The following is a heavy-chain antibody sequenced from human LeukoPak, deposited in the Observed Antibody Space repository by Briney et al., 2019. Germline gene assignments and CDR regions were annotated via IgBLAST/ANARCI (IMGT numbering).Heavy chain of an antibody. CDR1: GFTFSSYA. V-gene: IGHV3-23*01. D-gene: IGHD1-26*01. J-gene: IGHJ4*02. CDR2: ISGSGGST. Sequence: GGSLRLSCAASGFTFSSYAMSWVRQAPGKGLEWVSAISGSGGSTYHADSVKGRFTISRDNSRNTLYLQMNSLRAEDTAVYYCAKAGSGSYTFDYWGQGTLVTVSS. CDR3: AKAGSGSYTFDY.